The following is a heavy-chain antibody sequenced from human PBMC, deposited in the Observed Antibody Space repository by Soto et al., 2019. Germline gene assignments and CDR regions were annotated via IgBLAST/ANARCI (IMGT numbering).Heavy chain of an antibody. CDR3: SKDPDPTVATMFDD. J-gene: IGHJ4*02. Sequence: LGGSLRLSCAASGFTFSSYAMNWVRQAPGKGLEWVSSISSSSTYIYYADSVKGRFTISRDNAKNSLYLQMNSLRAEDTAVYYCSKDPDPTVATMFDDRGQGTPVTVSS. CDR1: GFTFSSYA. CDR2: ISSSSTYI. D-gene: IGHD5-12*01. V-gene: IGHV3-21*04.